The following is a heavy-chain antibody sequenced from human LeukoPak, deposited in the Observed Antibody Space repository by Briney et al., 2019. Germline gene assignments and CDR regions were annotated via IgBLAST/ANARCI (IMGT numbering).Heavy chain of an antibody. CDR1: GGSISSGDYY. CDR2: IYYSGST. CDR3: AREGVVPAAILDY. D-gene: IGHD2-2*01. Sequence: SETLSLTXTVSGGSISSGDYYWSWIRQPPGKGLEWIGYIYYSGSTYYNPSLKSRVTISVDTSKNQFSLKLSSVTAADTAVYYCAREGVVPAAILDYWGQGTLVTVSS. V-gene: IGHV4-30-4*08. J-gene: IGHJ4*02.